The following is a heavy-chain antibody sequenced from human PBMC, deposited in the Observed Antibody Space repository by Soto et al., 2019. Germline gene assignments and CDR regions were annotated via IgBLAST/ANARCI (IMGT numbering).Heavy chain of an antibody. CDR1: GGSISSSSYY. CDR2: IYYSGST. J-gene: IGHJ4*02. CDR3: ARHGDYGDYFDY. Sequence: QLQLQESGPGLVKPSETLSLTCTVSGGSISSSSYYWGWIRQPPGKGLEWIGSIYYSGSTYYNPSLKRRVTISVDTSKNQFSLKLSSVTAADTAVYYCARHGDYGDYFDYWGQGTLVTVSS. D-gene: IGHD4-17*01. V-gene: IGHV4-39*01.